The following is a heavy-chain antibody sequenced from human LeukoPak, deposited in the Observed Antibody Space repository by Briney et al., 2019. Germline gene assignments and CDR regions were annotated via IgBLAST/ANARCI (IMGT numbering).Heavy chain of an antibody. J-gene: IGHJ4*02. Sequence: SETLSLTCAVSGGSISSGGYSWSWIRQPPGKGLEWIGYIYHSGSTYYNPSLKSRVTISVDRSKNQFSLKLSSVTAADTAVYYCARTRTGLHYFDYWGQGTLVTVSS. D-gene: IGHD2-15*01. CDR2: IYHSGST. CDR1: GGSISSGGYS. V-gene: IGHV4-30-2*01. CDR3: ARTRTGLHYFDY.